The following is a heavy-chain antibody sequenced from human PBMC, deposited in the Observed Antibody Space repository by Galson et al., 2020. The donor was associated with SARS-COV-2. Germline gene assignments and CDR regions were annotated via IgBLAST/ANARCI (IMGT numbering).Heavy chain of an antibody. J-gene: IGHJ5*02. D-gene: IGHD1-26*01. V-gene: IGHV3-9*01. CDR2: INWNSGLI. CDR3: AKVAPPYSGSYSNWFDP. Sequence: GGSLRLSCAASGFTLEDYAMHWVRQAPGKGLEWVSGINWNSGLIGYADSVKGRFTISRDNAKNSLYLQMNSLRAEDTALYYCAKVAPPYSGSYSNWFDPWGQGTLVTVSS. CDR1: GFTLEDYA.